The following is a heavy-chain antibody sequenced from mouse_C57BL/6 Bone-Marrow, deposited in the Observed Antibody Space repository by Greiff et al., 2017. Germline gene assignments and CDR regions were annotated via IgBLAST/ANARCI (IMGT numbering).Heavy chain of an antibody. CDR1: GFTFSSYG. CDR3: ARQDLYFDV. Sequence: EVKLQESGGDLVKPGGSLKLSCAASGFTFSSYGMSWVRQTPDKRLEWVATISSGGSYTYYPDSVKGRFTISRDNAKNTLYLQMSSLKSEDTAMYYCARQDLYFDVWGTGTTVTVSS. CDR2: ISSGGSYT. V-gene: IGHV5-6*01. J-gene: IGHJ1*03.